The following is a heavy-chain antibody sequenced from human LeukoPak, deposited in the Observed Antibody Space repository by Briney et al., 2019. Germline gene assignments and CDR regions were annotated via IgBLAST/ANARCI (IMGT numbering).Heavy chain of an antibody. CDR1: GFTFSNAW. J-gene: IGHJ4*02. V-gene: IGHV3-15*01. CDR2: IKSKTDGGTT. Sequence: GGSLRLSCAASGFTFSNAWMSWVRQAPGKGLEWVGRIKSKTDGGTTDYAAPVKGRFTISRDDSKNTLYPQMNSLKTEDTAVYYCTTAYEQWLAHYYDYWGQGTLVTVSS. CDR3: TTAYEQWLAHYYDY. D-gene: IGHD6-19*01.